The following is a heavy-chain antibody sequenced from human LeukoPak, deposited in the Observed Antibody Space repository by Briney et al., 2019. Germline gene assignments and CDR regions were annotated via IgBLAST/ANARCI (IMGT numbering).Heavy chain of an antibody. CDR1: GGSISSYY. V-gene: IGHV4-59*01. Sequence: PSETLSLTCTVSGGSISSYYWSWIRQPPGKGLEWIGYIYYSGSTNYNPSLKSRVTISVGTSKNQFSLKLSSVTAADTAVYYCARGGYDILTGYAFDYWGQGTLVTVSS. CDR2: IYYSGST. CDR3: ARGGYDILTGYAFDY. J-gene: IGHJ4*02. D-gene: IGHD3-9*01.